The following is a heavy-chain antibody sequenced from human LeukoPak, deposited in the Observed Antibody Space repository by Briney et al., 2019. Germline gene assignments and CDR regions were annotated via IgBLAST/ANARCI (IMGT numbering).Heavy chain of an antibody. CDR2: ISSSSSTI. V-gene: IGHV3-48*01. J-gene: IGHJ3*02. CDR1: GFTFSSYS. D-gene: IGHD3-22*01. Sequence: GGSLRLSCAASGFTFSSYSMNWVRQAPGKGLEWVSYISSSSSTIYYADSVKGRFTIDRDNTKNTLYLQMNSLRAADTAVYYCARRGHLNYDIYAFDIWGQGTMVTVSS. CDR3: ARRGHLNYDIYAFDI.